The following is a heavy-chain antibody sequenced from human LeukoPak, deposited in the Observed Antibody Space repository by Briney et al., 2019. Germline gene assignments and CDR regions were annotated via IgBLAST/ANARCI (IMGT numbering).Heavy chain of an antibody. V-gene: IGHV4-34*01. J-gene: IGHJ6*02. D-gene: IGHD2-21*02. Sequence: SETLSLTCAVYGGSFSGYYWSWIRQPPGKGLEWIGEINHSGSTNYNPSLKSRVTISVDTSKNQFSLKLSSVTAADTAVYYCARVGHIVVVTAIHYYGMDVWGQGTTVTVSS. CDR1: GGSFSGYY. CDR3: ARVGHIVVVTAIHYYGMDV. CDR2: INHSGST.